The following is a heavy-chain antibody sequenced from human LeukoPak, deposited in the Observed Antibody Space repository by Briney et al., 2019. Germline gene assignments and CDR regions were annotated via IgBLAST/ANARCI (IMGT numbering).Heavy chain of an antibody. Sequence: PSETLSLTCTVSGGSISSYYWSWIRQPPGKGLEWIGYIYYSGSTNYNPSLKSRVTISVDTSKNQFSLKLSSVTAADTAVYYCARVKYYYDSSGYYYAYFDYWGQGTLVTVSS. CDR1: GGSISSYY. CDR2: IYYSGST. V-gene: IGHV4-59*01. CDR3: ARVKYYYDSSGYYYAYFDY. J-gene: IGHJ4*02. D-gene: IGHD3-22*01.